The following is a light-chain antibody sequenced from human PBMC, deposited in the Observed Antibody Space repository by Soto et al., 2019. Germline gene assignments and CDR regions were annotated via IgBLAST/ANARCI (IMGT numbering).Light chain of an antibody. CDR2: GNS. V-gene: IGLV1-40*01. CDR3: QSYDSSLSAYV. J-gene: IGLJ1*01. CDR1: SSNIGAGYD. Sequence: QSVLAQPPSVSGAPGQKVSISCTGSSSNIGAGYDLHWYQQLPGTAPKLLPYGNSNRPSGVPDRFSGSTSGTSASLAITGLQAEDEADYYCQSYDSSLSAYVFGTGTKVTVL.